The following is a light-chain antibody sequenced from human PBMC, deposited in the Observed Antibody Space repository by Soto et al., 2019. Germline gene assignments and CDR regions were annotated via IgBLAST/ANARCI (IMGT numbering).Light chain of an antibody. V-gene: IGLV2-14*01. CDR3: SSYTTSSTYYL. Sequence: QSALTQPASVSGSPGQSITITCTGTSSDVGGYNYVSWYQQHPDKAPKLMIYEVNNRPSGVSNRFSGSKSGNTASLTISGLQTEDEADYFCSSYTTSSTYYLFGTGTKLTVL. J-gene: IGLJ1*01. CDR2: EVN. CDR1: SSDVGGYNY.